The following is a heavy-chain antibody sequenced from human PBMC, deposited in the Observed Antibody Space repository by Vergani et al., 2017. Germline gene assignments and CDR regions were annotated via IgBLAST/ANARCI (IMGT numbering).Heavy chain of an antibody. V-gene: IGHV3-23*01. CDR2: FSGSGGSP. CDR1: GFTFNHYA. Sequence: EVQLLESGGDLVQPGGSLRLSCAASGFTFNHYAMNWVRQAPGKGLEWVSGFSGSGGSPYYAGSVKGRFTISRDSSKNTLYLQMNSLSAGDTAVYYCAKANPRNSGYDYLYYYHAMDVWGQGTTVTVSS. D-gene: IGHD5-12*01. CDR3: AKANPRNSGYDYLYYYHAMDV. J-gene: IGHJ6*02.